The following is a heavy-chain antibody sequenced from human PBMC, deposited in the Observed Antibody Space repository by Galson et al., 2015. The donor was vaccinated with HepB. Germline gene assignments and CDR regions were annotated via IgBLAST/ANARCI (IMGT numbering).Heavy chain of an antibody. V-gene: IGHV3-23*01. CDR2: ISGSGGST. CDR3: ARVRGSGSLANAFDI. D-gene: IGHD3-10*01. Sequence: SLRLSCAASGFTFSSYAMCWVRQAPGKGLEWVSAISGSGGSTYYADSVKGRFTISRDNSKNTLYLQMNSLRSEDTAVYYCARVRGSGSLANAFDIWGQGTMVTVSS. CDR1: GFTFSSYA. J-gene: IGHJ3*02.